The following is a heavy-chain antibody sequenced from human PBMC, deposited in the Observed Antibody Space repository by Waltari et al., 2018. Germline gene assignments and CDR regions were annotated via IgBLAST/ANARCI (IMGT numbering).Heavy chain of an antibody. CDR1: GGPISSNPYY. D-gene: IGHD2-21*01. Sequence: QLQLQESGPRLVKPSETLSLSCTVSGGPISSNPYYWVWIRQPPGKGLEGIGSIYYSGSTYYNPSLKSRVTIAVDTAKNQVSLKLTSVSAADTAVYYCARDVDMSFYYYMDVWGKGTTVTISS. V-gene: IGHV4-39*07. CDR2: IYYSGST. J-gene: IGHJ6*03. CDR3: ARDVDMSFYYYMDV.